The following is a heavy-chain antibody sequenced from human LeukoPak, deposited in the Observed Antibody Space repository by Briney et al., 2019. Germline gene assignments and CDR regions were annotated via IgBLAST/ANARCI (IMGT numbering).Heavy chain of an antibody. D-gene: IGHD3-10*01. CDR1: GGSISSGSYY. J-gene: IGHJ3*02. CDR2: IYTSGST. CDR3: ARGVGFGELLKAFDI. V-gene: IGHV4-61*02. Sequence: TLSLTCTVSGGSISSGSYYWSWIRQPAGKGLEWIGRIYTSGSTNYNPSLKSRVTISVDTSKNQFSLKLSSVTAADTAVYYCARGVGFGELLKAFDIWGQGTMVTVSS.